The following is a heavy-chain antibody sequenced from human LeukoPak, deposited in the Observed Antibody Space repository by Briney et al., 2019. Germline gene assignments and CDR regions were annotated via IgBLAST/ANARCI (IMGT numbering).Heavy chain of an antibody. CDR1: GFTFSTYA. Sequence: GGSLRLSCAASGFTFSTYAMSWVRQAPGKGLEWVSAISGSGGSTYQSDSVKGRFTISRDNSKNTLYLQMNNLRAEDTAVYYCARMQTRLFDYWGQGTLVTVSS. CDR3: ARMQTRLFDY. CDR2: ISGSGGST. J-gene: IGHJ4*02. V-gene: IGHV3-23*01.